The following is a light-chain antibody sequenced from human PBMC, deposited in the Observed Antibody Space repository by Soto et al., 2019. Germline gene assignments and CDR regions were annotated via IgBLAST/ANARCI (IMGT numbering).Light chain of an antibody. V-gene: IGKV3-11*01. J-gene: IGKJ3*01. CDR2: DAS. CDR1: QSVSNY. CDR3: QQRGSLPLT. Sequence: EIVLTQSPATLSLSPGERATLSCRASQSVSNYLAWYQQKPGQAPRLLIYDASNRATGIPARFSGSGSGTDFTLTISNLEPEYFAHYYCQQRGSLPLTVGPETKVDIK.